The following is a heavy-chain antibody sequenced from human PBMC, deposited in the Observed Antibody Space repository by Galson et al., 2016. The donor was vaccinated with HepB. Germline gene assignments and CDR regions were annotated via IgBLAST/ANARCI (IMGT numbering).Heavy chain of an antibody. V-gene: IGHV3-13*05. D-gene: IGHD5-24*01. Sequence: LRLSCAASGFIFRNHDIHWVRQATGKRLEWVSAVDIHGVPYYSDSVKGRFTVSRENSKNSLYLEMSSLGAGDTAIYYCAREVGQLGYWYFDLWGRGSLVTVSS. CDR2: VDIHGVP. CDR3: AREVGQLGYWYFDL. CDR1: GFIFRNHD. J-gene: IGHJ2*01.